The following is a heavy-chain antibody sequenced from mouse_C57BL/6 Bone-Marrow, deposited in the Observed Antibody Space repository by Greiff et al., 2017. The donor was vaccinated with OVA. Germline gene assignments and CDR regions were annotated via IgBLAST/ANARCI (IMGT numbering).Heavy chain of an antibody. CDR3: ARHPNWDGCAY. J-gene: IGHJ3*01. CDR1: EYEFPSHD. Sequence: EVKLVESGGGLVQPGESLKLSCESNEYEFPSHDMPWVRKTPEKRLELVAAINSDGGSTYYPDTMERRFIISRDNTKKTLYLQVSSLRSEDTALNYCARHPNWDGCAYWGQGTLVTVSA. V-gene: IGHV5-2*03. CDR2: INSDGGST. D-gene: IGHD4-1*01.